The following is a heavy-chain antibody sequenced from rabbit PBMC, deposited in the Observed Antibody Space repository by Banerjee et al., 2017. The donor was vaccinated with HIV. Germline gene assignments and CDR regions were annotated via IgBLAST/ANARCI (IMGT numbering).Heavy chain of an antibody. Sequence: QEQLEESGGDLVKPEGSLTLTCTASGFSFSGSYWICWVRQAPGKGLEWIACIDTGSSGSTYYASWAKGRFTISKTSSTTVTLQMTSLTAADTATYFCARRAGSSYWTRLDLWGQGTLVTVS. CDR3: ARRAGSSYWTRLDL. CDR2: IDTGSSGST. V-gene: IGHV1S45*01. J-gene: IGHJ3*01. D-gene: IGHD8-1*01. CDR1: GFSFSGSYW.